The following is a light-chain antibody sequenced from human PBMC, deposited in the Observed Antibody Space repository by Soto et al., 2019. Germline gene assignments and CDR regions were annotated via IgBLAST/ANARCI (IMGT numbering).Light chain of an antibody. V-gene: IGKV1-39*01. CDR3: KQSYSTLPIT. CDR1: QSIGNY. CDR2: AVS. Sequence: DVQVTQKTSSLSASVGDRVSITCRASQSIGNYLNWYQQKPGKAPNLLIYAVSSLQSGVPSRFSGSGSGTDFTLTISNLQPADVATHYCKQSYSTLPITFGQGTLLDI. J-gene: IGKJ5*01.